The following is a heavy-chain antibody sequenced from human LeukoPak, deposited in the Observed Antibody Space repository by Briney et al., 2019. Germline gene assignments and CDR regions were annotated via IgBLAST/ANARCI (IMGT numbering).Heavy chain of an antibody. CDR3: ARRDYLAYCGGDCSSDVPKRSVDY. Sequence: GSLRLSCVISGFSFHNFAMNWVRQPPGKGLEWIGESTHGGSTNYNPSLKSRVTISVDTSKNQFFLRLSSVTAADTAVYYCARRDYLAYCGGDCSSDVPKRSVDYWGQGTLVTVSS. D-gene: IGHD2-21*02. CDR2: STHGGST. J-gene: IGHJ4*02. V-gene: IGHV4-34*01. CDR1: GFSFHNFA.